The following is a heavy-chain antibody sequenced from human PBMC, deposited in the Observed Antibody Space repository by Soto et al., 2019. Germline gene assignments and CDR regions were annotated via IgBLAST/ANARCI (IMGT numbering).Heavy chain of an antibody. V-gene: IGHV1-2*04. D-gene: IGHD2-8*01. CDR2: INPKSGGT. CDR1: GYSFTDYH. J-gene: IGHJ6*02. CDR3: ARGDSTDCSNGVCSFFYNHDMDV. Sequence: VASVKVSCKASGYSFTDYHIHWVRQAPGQGLEWLGRINPKSGGTSTAQKFQGWVTMTTDTSISTASMELTMLTSDDTAIYYCARGDSTDCSNGVCSFFYNHDMDVWGQGTTVTVSS.